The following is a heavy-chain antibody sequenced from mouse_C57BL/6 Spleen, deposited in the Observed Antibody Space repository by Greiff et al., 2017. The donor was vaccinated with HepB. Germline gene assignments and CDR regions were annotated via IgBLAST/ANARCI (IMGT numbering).Heavy chain of an antibody. Sequence: EVQLQQSGPELVKPGASVKISCKASGYTFTDYYMNWVKQSHGKSLEWIGDINPNNGGTSYNQKFKGKATLTVDKSSSTAYMELRSLTSEDSAVYYCARPDYYGSRRFDYWGQGTTLTVSS. V-gene: IGHV1-26*01. CDR3: ARPDYYGSRRFDY. D-gene: IGHD1-1*01. J-gene: IGHJ2*01. CDR2: INPNNGGT. CDR1: GYTFTDYY.